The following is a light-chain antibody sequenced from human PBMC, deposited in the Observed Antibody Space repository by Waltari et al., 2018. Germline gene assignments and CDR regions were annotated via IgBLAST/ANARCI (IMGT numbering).Light chain of an antibody. CDR2: DVS. CDR3: QPRNKWPVT. CDR1: QSVDNY. J-gene: IGKJ4*01. V-gene: IGKV3-11*01. Sequence: DIVLTPSPATLSFSPGERAPHSCRASQSVDNYLAWYQQKPGQAPRLLLYDVSNRATDIPSRFSGSGFATDFTLTISDLKPEDIAVYYCQPRNKWPVTFGGGTKVELK.